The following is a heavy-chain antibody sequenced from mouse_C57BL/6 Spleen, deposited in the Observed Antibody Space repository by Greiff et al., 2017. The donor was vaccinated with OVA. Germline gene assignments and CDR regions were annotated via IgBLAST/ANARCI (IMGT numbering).Heavy chain of an antibody. CDR2: IDPSDSYT. J-gene: IGHJ4*01. CDR3: ARKTALYAMDY. D-gene: IGHD3-2*01. V-gene: IGHV1-59*01. Sequence: QVQLKQPGAELVRPGTSVKLSCKASGYTFTSYWMHWVKQRPGQGLEWIGVIDPSDSYTNYNQKFKGKATLTVDTSSSTAYMQLSSLTSEDSAVYYCARKTALYAMDYWGQVTSVTVSS. CDR1: GYTFTSYW.